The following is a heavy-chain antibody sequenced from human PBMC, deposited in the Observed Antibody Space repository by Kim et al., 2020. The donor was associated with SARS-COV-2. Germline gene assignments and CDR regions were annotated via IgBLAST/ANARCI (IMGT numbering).Heavy chain of an antibody. CDR3: ARGAEKLTYYDFWSGYWDYGMDV. CDR2: ISYDGSNK. D-gene: IGHD3-3*01. CDR1: GFTFSSYG. V-gene: IGHV3-30*03. Sequence: GGSLRLSCAASGFTFSSYGMHWVRQAPGKGLEWVAVISYDGSNKYYADSVKGRFTISRDNSKNTLYLQMNSLRAEDTAVYYCARGAEKLTYYDFWSGYWDYGMDVWGQGTTVTVSS. J-gene: IGHJ6*02.